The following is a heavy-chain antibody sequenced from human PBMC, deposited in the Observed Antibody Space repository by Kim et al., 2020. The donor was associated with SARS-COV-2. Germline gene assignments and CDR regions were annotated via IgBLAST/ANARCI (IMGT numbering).Heavy chain of an antibody. CDR1: GFTFGDYA. CDR2: IRSKAYGGTT. V-gene: IGHV3-49*03. Sequence: GGSLRLSCTASGFTFGDYAMSWFRQAPGKGLEWVGFIRSKAYGGTTEYAASVKGRFTISRDDSKSIAYLQMNSLKTEDTAVYYCTRLDDYGDNPYYYYAMDVWGQGTTVTVSS. J-gene: IGHJ6*02. D-gene: IGHD4-17*01. CDR3: TRLDDYGDNPYYYYAMDV.